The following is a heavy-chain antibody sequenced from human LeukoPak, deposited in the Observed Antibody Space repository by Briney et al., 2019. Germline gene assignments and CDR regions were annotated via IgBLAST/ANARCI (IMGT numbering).Heavy chain of an antibody. V-gene: IGHV4-59*12. Sequence: SETLSLTCIVSGGSISSYYWSWIRQPPGKGLEWIGYIYYSGTTNYNPSLKSRVTISVDTSKNQFSLKLSSVTAADTAVYYCARGGLTYYYDSSGYYFDYWGQGTLVTVSS. D-gene: IGHD3-22*01. CDR3: ARGGLTYYYDSSGYYFDY. CDR2: IYYSGTT. CDR1: GGSISSYY. J-gene: IGHJ4*02.